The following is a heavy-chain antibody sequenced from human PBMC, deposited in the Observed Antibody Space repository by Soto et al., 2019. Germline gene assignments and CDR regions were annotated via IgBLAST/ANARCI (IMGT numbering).Heavy chain of an antibody. CDR1: GYTFTSYG. CDR2: ISAYNGNT. D-gene: IGHD2-8*01. J-gene: IGHJ4*02. CDR3: ARDNGYGSDY. Sequence: QVQLVQSGAEVKKPGASVKVSCKASGYTFTSYGITWVRQAPGQGLEWMGWISAYNGNTNYAQKLQGRVTMTTDTYTMTAYSELRSLKSADMAVYYLARDNGYGSDYWGQGTLITVSS. V-gene: IGHV1-18*03.